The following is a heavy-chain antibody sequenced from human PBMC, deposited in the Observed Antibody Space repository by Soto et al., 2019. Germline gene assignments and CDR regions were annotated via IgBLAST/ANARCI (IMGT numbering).Heavy chain of an antibody. CDR3: VRRLCCGSHCPGVGFDH. D-gene: IGHD2-21*02. CDR1: GFTFSTND. CDR2: SGRVGDT. V-gene: IGHV3-13*01. J-gene: IGHJ4*02. Sequence: PGGSLRLSCAVAGFTFSTNDMHWVRKGPGKGLEWVSGSGRVGDTYYAGSVKGRFTVSREDAKNSLYLQMDNLRAGDTAVYYCVRRLCCGSHCPGVGFDHWGQGTLVTRLL.